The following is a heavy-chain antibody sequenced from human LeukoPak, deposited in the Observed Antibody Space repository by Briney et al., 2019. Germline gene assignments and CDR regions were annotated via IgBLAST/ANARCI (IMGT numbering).Heavy chain of an antibody. J-gene: IGHJ4*02. CDR1: GGSISSGGYY. V-gene: IGHV4-31*03. CDR3: ARVDLRLGEFNRIDY. D-gene: IGHD3-16*01. Sequence: SETLFLTCTVSGGSISSGGYYWSWIRQHPGKGLEWIGYIYYSGSTYYNPSLKSRVTISVDTSKNQFSLKLSSVTAADTAVYYCARVDLRLGEFNRIDYWGQGTLVTVSS. CDR2: IYYSGST.